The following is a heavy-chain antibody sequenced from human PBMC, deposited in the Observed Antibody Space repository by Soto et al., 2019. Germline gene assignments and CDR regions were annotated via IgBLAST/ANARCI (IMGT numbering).Heavy chain of an antibody. CDR1: GFTFSSYS. D-gene: IGHD3-9*01. J-gene: IGHJ3*02. Sequence: GGSLRLSCAASGFTFSSYSMNWVRQAPGKGLEWVLYISSSSSSIYYADSVKGRFTISRDNAKNSLYLQMNSLRAEDTAVYYCARGFQFRYFDWPDIWGQGTMVTVSS. CDR3: ARGFQFRYFDWPDI. CDR2: ISSSSSSI. V-gene: IGHV3-48*01.